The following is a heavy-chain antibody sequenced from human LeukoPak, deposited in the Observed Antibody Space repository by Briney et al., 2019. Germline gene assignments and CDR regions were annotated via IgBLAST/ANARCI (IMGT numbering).Heavy chain of an antibody. CDR3: ARALGSNEDY. J-gene: IGHJ4*02. CDR1: GFTFSSSW. D-gene: IGHD1-26*01. V-gene: IGHV3-74*01. Sequence: GGSLRLPCAASGFTFSSSWMHWVRQVPGKGLVWVSRINSDGSRTTYADSVKGRFTISRDNAKNTLYLQMSSLRADDTAIYYCARALGSNEDYWGQGTLVTVSS. CDR2: INSDGSRT.